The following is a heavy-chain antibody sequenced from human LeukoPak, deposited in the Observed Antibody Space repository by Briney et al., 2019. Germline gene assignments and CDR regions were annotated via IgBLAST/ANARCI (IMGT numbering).Heavy chain of an antibody. CDR2: ISGSGGST. V-gene: IGHV3-23*01. CDR3: ARDEDGDYPTGWYFDL. Sequence: GGSLRLSCAASGFTFSSYAMSWVRQAPGKGLEWVSAISGSGGSTYYADSVKGRFTISRDNSKNTLYLQMNSLRAEDTAVYYCARDEDGDYPTGWYFDLWGRGTLVTVSS. D-gene: IGHD4-17*01. CDR1: GFTFSSYA. J-gene: IGHJ2*01.